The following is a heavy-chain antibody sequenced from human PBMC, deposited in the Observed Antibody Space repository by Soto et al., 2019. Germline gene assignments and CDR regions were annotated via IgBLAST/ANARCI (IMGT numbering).Heavy chain of an antibody. CDR2: ISAYNGNT. V-gene: IGHV1-18*04. CDR3: ARGISYGDYSDWYFDL. Sequence: ASVKFSCKASGYTFTSYGISWVRQAPGQGLEWMGWISAYNGNTNYAQKLQGRVTMTTDTSTSTAYMELRSLRSDDTAVYYCARGISYGDYSDWYFDLWGSGTLVTVSS. CDR1: GYTFTSYG. J-gene: IGHJ2*01. D-gene: IGHD4-17*01.